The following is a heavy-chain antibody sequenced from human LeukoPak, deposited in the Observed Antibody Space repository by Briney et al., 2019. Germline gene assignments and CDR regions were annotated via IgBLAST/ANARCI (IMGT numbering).Heavy chain of an antibody. CDR3: ARQESGTSDY. J-gene: IGHJ4*02. V-gene: IGHV5-10-1*01. CDR1: GYSFTSYW. D-gene: IGHD1-1*01. Sequence: GESLKISCKGSGYSFTSYWIGWVRQMPGKGLEWMGRIDPSDSYTNYSPSFQGHVTISADKSISTAYLQWSSLKASDTAMYYCARQESGTSDYWGQGTLVTVSS. CDR2: IDPSDSYT.